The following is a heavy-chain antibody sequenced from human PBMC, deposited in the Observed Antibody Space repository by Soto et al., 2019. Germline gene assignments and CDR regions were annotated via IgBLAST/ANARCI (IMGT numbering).Heavy chain of an antibody. D-gene: IGHD3-3*01. CDR3: ARANDFWSGQDYYYGMEV. Sequence: SVKVSCKASGGTVSSYAISWVRQAPGQGLEWMGGIIPIFGTANYAQKFQGRVTITADESTSTAYMELSSLRSEDTAVYYCARANDFWSGQDYYYGMEVWGQGTTVTVSS. V-gene: IGHV1-69*13. J-gene: IGHJ6*02. CDR2: IIPIFGTA. CDR1: GGTVSSYA.